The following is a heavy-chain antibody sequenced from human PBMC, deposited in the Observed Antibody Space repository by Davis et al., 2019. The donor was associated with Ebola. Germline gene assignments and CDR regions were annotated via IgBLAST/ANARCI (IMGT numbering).Heavy chain of an antibody. CDR1: GFTFSSYW. CDR2: IKQDGSEK. CDR3: AKDYYDSSGYFDY. Sequence: PGGSLRLSCAASGFTFSSYWMSWVRQAPGKGLEWVANIKQDGSEKYYVDSVKGRFTISRDNAKNSLYLQMNSLRAEDTALYYCAKDYYDSSGYFDYWGQGTLVTVSS. J-gene: IGHJ4*02. D-gene: IGHD3-22*01. V-gene: IGHV3-7*03.